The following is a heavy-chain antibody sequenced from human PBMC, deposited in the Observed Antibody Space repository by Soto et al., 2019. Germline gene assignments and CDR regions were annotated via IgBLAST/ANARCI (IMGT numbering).Heavy chain of an antibody. Sequence: SETLSLTCAVSGGSISSGGYSWSWIRQPPGKGLEWIGYIYHSGSTYYNPSLKSRVTISVDRSKNQFSLKLSSVTAADTAVYYCARAVSSSSYANWFDPWGQGTLVTVSS. D-gene: IGHD6-6*01. CDR2: IYHSGST. CDR3: ARAVSSSSYANWFDP. J-gene: IGHJ5*02. V-gene: IGHV4-30-2*01. CDR1: GGSISSGGYS.